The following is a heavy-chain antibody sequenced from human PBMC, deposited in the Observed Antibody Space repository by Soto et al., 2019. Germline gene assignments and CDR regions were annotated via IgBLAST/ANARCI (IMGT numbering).Heavy chain of an antibody. Sequence: GSLRLSCAASGFTFSSYSMNWVRQAPGKGLEWVSSISSSSSYIYYADSVKGRFTISRDNAKNSLYLQMNSLRAEDTAVYYCARDTPTWDYDILTGYYSPPHYWGQGTQVTVPQ. CDR3: ARDTPTWDYDILTGYYSPPHY. CDR1: GFTFSSYS. V-gene: IGHV3-21*01. D-gene: IGHD3-9*01. CDR2: ISSSSSYI. J-gene: IGHJ4*02.